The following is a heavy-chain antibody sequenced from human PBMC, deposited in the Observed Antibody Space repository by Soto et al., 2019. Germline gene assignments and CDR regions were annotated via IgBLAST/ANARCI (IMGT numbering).Heavy chain of an antibody. J-gene: IGHJ6*02. D-gene: IGHD3-9*01. CDR1: GGSISSGGYY. CDR2: IYYSGST. V-gene: IGHV4-31*03. Sequence: PSETLSLTCTVSGGSISSGGYYWSWIRQHPGKGLEWIGYIYYSGSTYYNPSLKSRVTISVDTSKNQFSLKLSSVTAADTAVYYCARVTTYYDILTGYAPYYYYGMDVWGQGTTVTVSS. CDR3: ARVTTYYDILTGYAPYYYYGMDV.